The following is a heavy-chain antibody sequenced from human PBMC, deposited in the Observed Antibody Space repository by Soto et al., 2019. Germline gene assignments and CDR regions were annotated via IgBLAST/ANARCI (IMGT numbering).Heavy chain of an antibody. CDR3: ARVAVTDYGLDV. CDR1: GFIFSSYW. V-gene: IGHV3-7*01. D-gene: IGHD4-17*01. J-gene: IGHJ4*02. CDR2: IKQDGSAK. Sequence: GGSLRLSCAASGFIFSSYWMSWVRQAPGKGLEWVANIKQDGSAKYYVDAVKGRFTISRDNAKKSLYLQMNGLGAEDTAVYYCARVAVTDYGLDVWGQGTLVTVSS.